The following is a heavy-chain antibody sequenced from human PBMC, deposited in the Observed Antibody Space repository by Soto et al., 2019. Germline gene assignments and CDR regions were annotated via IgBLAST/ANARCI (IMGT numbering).Heavy chain of an antibody. CDR2: ISHTGDT. CDR1: GGSLRTYY. Sequence: SETLSLTCAVYGGSLRTYYWTWIRHFPGRGLEWIGEISHTGDTSYNPSLKDRVAMSVDTSRNQFSLKLRSMRAADTAMYYCSTKAGLRWGQGTLVTVSS. J-gene: IGHJ4*02. V-gene: IGHV4-34*01. CDR3: STKAGLR.